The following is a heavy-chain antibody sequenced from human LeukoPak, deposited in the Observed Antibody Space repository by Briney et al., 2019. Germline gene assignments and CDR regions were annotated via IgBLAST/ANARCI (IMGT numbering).Heavy chain of an antibody. CDR3: AKEGNAHDYDFWNGYPD. CDR1: GFTFSSYA. Sequence: GGSLRLSCAASGFTFSSYAMSWVRQAPGKGLEWVSAISGSGGSTYYADSVKGRFTISRDNSKNTLYLQMNSLRAEDTAVYYCAKEGNAHDYDFWNGYPDWGQGTLVTVSS. V-gene: IGHV3-23*01. D-gene: IGHD3-3*01. J-gene: IGHJ4*02. CDR2: ISGSGGST.